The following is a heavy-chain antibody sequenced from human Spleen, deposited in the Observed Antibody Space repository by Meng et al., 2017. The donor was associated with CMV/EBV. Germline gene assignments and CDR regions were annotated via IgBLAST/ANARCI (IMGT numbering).Heavy chain of an antibody. J-gene: IGHJ5*02. CDR1: GYSFTSYW. D-gene: IGHD2-2*01. Sequence: SGYSFTSYWIAWVRQMHGKGLEWMGIIYPGDSDTTYSPSFQGQVTISADKSISTTYLQWSSLKASDTAIYYCARQLDTRTWDNWFDPWGQGTLVTVSS. CDR3: ARQLDTRTWDNWFDP. CDR2: IYPGDSDT. V-gene: IGHV5-51*01.